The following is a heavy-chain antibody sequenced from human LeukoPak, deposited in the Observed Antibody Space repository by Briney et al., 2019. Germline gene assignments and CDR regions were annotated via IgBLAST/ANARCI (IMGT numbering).Heavy chain of an antibody. D-gene: IGHD3-22*01. CDR1: GYDFTSVG. V-gene: IGHV1-18*01. CDR3: AFDSTYYYDSSDYSSLGGAFDI. J-gene: IGHJ3*02. CDR2: ISPYNGNT. Sequence: ASVKVSCKASGYDFTSVGITWVRRAPGQGLEWMGWISPYNGNTRYAQKFQDRVTITRDRSMSTGYMELSSLRSEDTAMYYCAFDSTYYYDSSDYSSLGGAFDIWGQGTMVTVSS.